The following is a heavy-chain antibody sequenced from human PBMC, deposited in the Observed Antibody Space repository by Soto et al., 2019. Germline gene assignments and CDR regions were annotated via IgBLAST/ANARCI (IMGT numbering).Heavy chain of an antibody. CDR2: TYYRSKWYN. CDR3: SRDLYSSGWYFGSSRDGMDV. Sequence: SQTLSLTCAISGDSVSSNSAAWNWIRQSPSRGLEWLGRTYYRSKWYNDYAISVKSRITINPDTSKNQNSLQMNTMTPEDTAVYYCSRDLYSSGWYFGSSRDGMDVWGQGTTVTVSS. CDR1: GDSVSSNSAA. D-gene: IGHD6-19*01. J-gene: IGHJ6*02. V-gene: IGHV6-1*01.